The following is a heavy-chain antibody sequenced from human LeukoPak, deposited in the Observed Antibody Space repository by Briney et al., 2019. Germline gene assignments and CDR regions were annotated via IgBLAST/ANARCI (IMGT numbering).Heavy chain of an antibody. CDR3: ARENYDYGWGSYCIGG. D-gene: IGHD3-16*01. J-gene: IGHJ4*02. CDR1: GFTFSSYC. CDR2: INSDGSSK. Sequence: PGGSLRLSCAASGFTFSSYCMHWVRQAPGKGLEWVSRINSDGSSKNYADSVKGRFTISRDNAKNTLYLQMNSLRAEDTAVYYCARENYDYGWGSYCIGGWGQGTLVTVS. V-gene: IGHV3-74*01.